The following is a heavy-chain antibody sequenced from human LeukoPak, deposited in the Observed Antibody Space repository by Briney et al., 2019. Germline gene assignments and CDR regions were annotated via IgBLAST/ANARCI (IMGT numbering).Heavy chain of an antibody. CDR1: GNYW. V-gene: IGHV3-74*01. CDR3: ARDIGSEDDSSGYYGFDY. D-gene: IGHD3-22*01. CDR2: INSDGSWT. Sequence: GGSLRLSCAASGNYWMHWVRQAPGKGLVWVSHINSDGSWTSYADSVKGRFTISKDNAKNTVYLQMNSLRAEDTAVYYCARDIGSEDDSSGYYGFDYWGQGTLVTVSS. J-gene: IGHJ4*02.